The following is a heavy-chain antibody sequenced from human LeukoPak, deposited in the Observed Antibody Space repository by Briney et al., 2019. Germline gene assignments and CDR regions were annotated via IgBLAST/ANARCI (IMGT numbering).Heavy chain of an antibody. V-gene: IGHV1-46*01. CDR3: AREGYSYGYAEY. Sequence: ASVKVSCKASGYTFTSYYMHWVRQAPGQGLEWMGIINPSGGSTSYAQKFQGRVTMTRDTSTSTVYMELSSLRSDDTAVYYCAREGYSYGYAEYWGQGTLVTVSS. CDR1: GYTFTSYY. CDR2: INPSGGST. D-gene: IGHD5-18*01. J-gene: IGHJ4*02.